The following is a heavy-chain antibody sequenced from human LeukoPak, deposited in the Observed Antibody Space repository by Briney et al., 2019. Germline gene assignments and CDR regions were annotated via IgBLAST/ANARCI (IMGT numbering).Heavy chain of an antibody. V-gene: IGHV3-7*01. CDR2: MNLDGSEK. J-gene: IGHJ4*02. CDR3: ARDDGFSCYSY. D-gene: IGHD3/OR15-3a*01. CDR1: GFTFSSYW. Sequence: GGSLRLSCVASGFTFSSYWMTWVRQAPGKGLEWVANMNLDGSEKYYVDSVKGRFIISRDNAKNSLFLQMNSLIAEDTAVYYCARDDGFSCYSYWGQGTLVTVSS.